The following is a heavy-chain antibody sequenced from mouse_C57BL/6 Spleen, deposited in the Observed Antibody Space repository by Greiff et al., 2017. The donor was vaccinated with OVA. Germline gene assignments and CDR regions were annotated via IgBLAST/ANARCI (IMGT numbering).Heavy chain of an antibody. CDR1: GYTFTDYE. Sequence: VQLQQSGAELVRPGASVTLSCKASGYTFTDYEMHWVKQRPVHGLEWIGAIDPETGGTAYNQKFKGKAILTADKSSSTAYMELRSLTSEDSAVYYCTRSVDYDEGTFAYWGKGTLVTVSA. J-gene: IGHJ3*01. D-gene: IGHD2-4*01. CDR3: TRSVDYDEGTFAY. V-gene: IGHV1-15*01. CDR2: IDPETGGT.